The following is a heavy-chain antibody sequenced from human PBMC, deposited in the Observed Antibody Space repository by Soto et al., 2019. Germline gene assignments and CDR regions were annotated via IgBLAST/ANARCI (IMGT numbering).Heavy chain of an antibody. D-gene: IGHD3-10*01. CDR3: PRDRDDYGSGKCFNRIDF. J-gene: IGHJ4*02. Sequence: QVQLVQAGAEVKKPGSSVKVSCKASGGLFSTYAISWLRQAPGQGLEWMGGIIPRVGKPNYAQRLKGRVTITADESTSTAHTELSRLRSEDTAVYYCPRDRDDYGSGKCFNRIDFWGQGTLVTVSP. CDR2: IIPRVGKP. V-gene: IGHV1-69*01. CDR1: GGLFSTYA.